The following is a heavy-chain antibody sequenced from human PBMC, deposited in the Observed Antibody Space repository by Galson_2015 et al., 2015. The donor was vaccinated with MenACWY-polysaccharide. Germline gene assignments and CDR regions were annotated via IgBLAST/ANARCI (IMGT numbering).Heavy chain of an antibody. CDR3: ASRTRFRTGSGPEDF. J-gene: IGHJ4*02. Sequence: SLSLSCAGSGFTFSTYRMIWVRQAPGNGLEWVSAISGSSSYIYYADSVKGRFTISRDHAKNSLYLQMNSLRAEDTAVYYCASRTRFRTGSGPEDFWGQGTLVAVSS. D-gene: IGHD1-14*01. CDR1: GFTFSTYR. CDR2: ISGSSSYI. V-gene: IGHV3-21*01.